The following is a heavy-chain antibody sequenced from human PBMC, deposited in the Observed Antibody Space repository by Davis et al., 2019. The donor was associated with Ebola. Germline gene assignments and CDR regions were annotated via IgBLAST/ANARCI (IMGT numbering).Heavy chain of an antibody. CDR1: GFPFSLYW. J-gene: IGHJ4*02. D-gene: IGHD3-10*01. CDR3: ASQYGSGSYFPDY. CDR2: INSDGSST. Sequence: GESLKISCAASGFPFSLYWMHWVRQAPGKGLEWVSRINSDGSSTIYAGSVKGRFTISRDSAENTVHLQMNSLRAEDTAVYYCASQYGSGSYFPDYWGQGTLVTVSS. V-gene: IGHV3-74*01.